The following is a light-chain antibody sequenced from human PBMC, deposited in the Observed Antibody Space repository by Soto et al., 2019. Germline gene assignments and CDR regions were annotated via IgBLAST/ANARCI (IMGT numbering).Light chain of an antibody. J-gene: IGKJ1*01. CDR3: QEYGTSFTWT. Sequence: EIVLTQSPGTLSLSALERASLXCRTSQSVSSSYLAWYQQKPGQAPRLLIYGASTRATGIPARFSGSGSGTEFTLTISSLQPEDYATYFCQEYGTSFTWTFGQGTKVDIK. CDR2: GAS. V-gene: IGKV3-20*01. CDR1: QSVSSSY.